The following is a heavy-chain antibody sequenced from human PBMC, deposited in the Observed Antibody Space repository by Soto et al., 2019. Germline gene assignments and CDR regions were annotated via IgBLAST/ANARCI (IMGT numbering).Heavy chain of an antibody. Sequence: PGGSLRLSCTGSGFTFNSYALSWVRQAPGKGLEWVSSFSGSGDNTYYADSVKGRFTVSRDNSRNTVYLQMHSLRAEDTAMYYCAKDVGVDSIMPKSPTFQHWGQGTLVTVSS. CDR1: GFTFNSYA. V-gene: IGHV3-23*01. CDR3: AKDVGVDSIMPKSPTFQH. D-gene: IGHD2-15*01. J-gene: IGHJ1*01. CDR2: FSGSGDNT.